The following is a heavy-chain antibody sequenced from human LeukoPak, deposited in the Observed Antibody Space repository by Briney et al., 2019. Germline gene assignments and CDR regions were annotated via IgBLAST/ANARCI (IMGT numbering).Heavy chain of an antibody. CDR3: VSPRGFSYGYFDY. D-gene: IGHD5-18*01. CDR1: GGSISSSSAY. V-gene: IGHV4-39*01. Sequence: SETLSLTCTVSGGSISSSSAYWGWIRQPPGKGLEWIGSIYYSKNTYYNPSLKSRVTISADTSKNQFSLTLGSVSATDTAVYYCVSPRGFSYGYFDYWGQGTL. CDR2: IYYSKNT. J-gene: IGHJ4*02.